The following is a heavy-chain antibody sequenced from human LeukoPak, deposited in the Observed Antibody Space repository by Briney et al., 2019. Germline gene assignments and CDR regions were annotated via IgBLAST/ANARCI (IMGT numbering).Heavy chain of an antibody. D-gene: IGHD6-13*01. Sequence: GGSLRLSCAASGFTFSSYAMSWVRQAPGKGLEWVSAISGSGSSTYYADSVKGRFTISRDNSKNTLYLQMNSLRAEDTAVYYCATSIAAAGTGIAAFDIWGQGTMVTVSS. J-gene: IGHJ3*02. CDR2: ISGSGSST. CDR3: ATSIAAAGTGIAAFDI. CDR1: GFTFSSYA. V-gene: IGHV3-23*01.